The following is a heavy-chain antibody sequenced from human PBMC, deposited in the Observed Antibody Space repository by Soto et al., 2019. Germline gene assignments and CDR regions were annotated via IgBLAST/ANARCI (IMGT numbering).Heavy chain of an antibody. Sequence: ASVKVSCKASGYTFTSYDINWVLQSTLQGLEWMGWMNPNSGNTGYAQKFQGRVTMTRNTSISTAYMELSSLRSEDTAVYYCARGPYYYDNLGGNYYYGMDVWGQGTTVTVSS. V-gene: IGHV1-8*01. D-gene: IGHD3-22*01. CDR1: GYTFTSYD. J-gene: IGHJ6*02. CDR2: MNPNSGNT. CDR3: ARGPYYYDNLGGNYYYGMDV.